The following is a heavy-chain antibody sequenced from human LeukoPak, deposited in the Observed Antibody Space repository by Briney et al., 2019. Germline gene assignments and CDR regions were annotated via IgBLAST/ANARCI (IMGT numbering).Heavy chain of an antibody. Sequence: SETLSLACTVSGDSISSGGYYWSWIRQHPGKGLEWIGYMFYSGSTYYNPSLKSRVTVSIDTSKNHFSLKLSSVTASDTAVYYCARISRWGPYWGPGTLVTVSS. J-gene: IGHJ4*02. D-gene: IGHD3-16*01. CDR2: MFYSGST. V-gene: IGHV4-31*03. CDR1: GDSISSGGYY. CDR3: ARISRWGPY.